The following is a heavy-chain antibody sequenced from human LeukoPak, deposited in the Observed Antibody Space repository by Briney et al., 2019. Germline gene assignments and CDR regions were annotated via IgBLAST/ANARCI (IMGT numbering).Heavy chain of an antibody. CDR1: GGSISSYY. CDR2: IYYSGST. J-gene: IGHJ5*02. V-gene: IGHV4-59*01. Sequence: ETLSLTCTVSGGSISSYYWSWIRQPPGKGLEWIGYIYYSGSTNYNPSLKSRVTISVDTSKNQFSLKLSSVTAADTAVYYCARVASMVRGSWFDPWGQGTLVTVSS. D-gene: IGHD3-10*01. CDR3: ARVASMVRGSWFDP.